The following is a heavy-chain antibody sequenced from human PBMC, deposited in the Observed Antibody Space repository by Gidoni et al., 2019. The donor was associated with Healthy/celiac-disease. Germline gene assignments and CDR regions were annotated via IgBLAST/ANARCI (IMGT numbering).Heavy chain of an antibody. CDR1: GGSFSGYY. CDR2: INHSGST. Sequence: QVQLQQWGAGLLKPSEPLSLTCAAYGGSFSGYYWSWIRQPPGKGLEWIGEINHSGSTNYNPSLKSRVTISVDTSKNQFSLKLSSVTAADTAVYYCARGRCSGGSCYTRRGYGMDVWGQGTTVTVSS. D-gene: IGHD2-15*01. J-gene: IGHJ6*02. CDR3: ARGRCSGGSCYTRRGYGMDV. V-gene: IGHV4-34*01.